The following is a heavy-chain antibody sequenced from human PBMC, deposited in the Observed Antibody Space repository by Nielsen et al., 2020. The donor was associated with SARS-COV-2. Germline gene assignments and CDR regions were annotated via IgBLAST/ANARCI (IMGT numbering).Heavy chain of an antibody. J-gene: IGHJ4*02. Sequence: GESLKISCAASGFTFSSYGMHWVRQAPGKGLEWVAVIWYDGSNKYYADSVKGRFTISRDNSKNTLYLQMNSLRAEDTAVYYCARVAGVDTAMGGLDYWGQGTLVTVSS. CDR2: IWYDGSNK. CDR3: ARVAGVDTAMGGLDY. D-gene: IGHD5-18*01. V-gene: IGHV3-33*01. CDR1: GFTFSSYG.